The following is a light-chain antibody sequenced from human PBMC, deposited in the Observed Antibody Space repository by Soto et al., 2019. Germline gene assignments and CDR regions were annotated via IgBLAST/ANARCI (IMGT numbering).Light chain of an antibody. J-gene: IGKJ2*01. Sequence: EIVMTQSPATLSVSPGERATLSCRASQSVRSNLAWYQQKPGQAPRLLIYAASTRAAGVPARFSGSGSETEFTLIISSVQSDDVAVYYCQHYKNWPPYTFGQGTKLEIK. CDR2: AAS. V-gene: IGKV3-15*01. CDR3: QHYKNWPPYT. CDR1: QSVRSN.